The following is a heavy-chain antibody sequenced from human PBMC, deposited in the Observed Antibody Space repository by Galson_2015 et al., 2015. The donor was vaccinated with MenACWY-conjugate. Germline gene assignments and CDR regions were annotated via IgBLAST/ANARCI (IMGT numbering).Heavy chain of an antibody. CDR2: ISNSGSTI. J-gene: IGHJ4*02. D-gene: IGHD6-6*01. V-gene: IGHV3-48*03. CDR3: AREGAARPFDY. Sequence: SLRLSCAASGFTFSSYEMNWVRQAPGKGLEWVSYISNSGSTIYYADSVKGRFTISRDNAKNSLYLQMNSLRAEDTAVYYCAREGAARPFDYWGQGTRVTVSS. CDR1: GFTFSSYE.